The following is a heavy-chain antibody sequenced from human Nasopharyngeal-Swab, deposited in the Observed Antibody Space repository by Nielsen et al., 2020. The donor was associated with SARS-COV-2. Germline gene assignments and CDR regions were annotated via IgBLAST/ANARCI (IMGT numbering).Heavy chain of an antibody. V-gene: IGHV3-21*01. CDR3: ARDTPAMFAY. J-gene: IGHJ4*02. CDR2: ISSSGDYI. CDR1: GFTFTLYT. Sequence: GGSLRLSCAASGFTFTLYTINWVRQAPGKGLEWVSAISSSGDYIYYAASVKGRFTISRDNAKNSVYLQMNTLRADDTALYYCARDTPAMFAYWGQGTLVTVSS.